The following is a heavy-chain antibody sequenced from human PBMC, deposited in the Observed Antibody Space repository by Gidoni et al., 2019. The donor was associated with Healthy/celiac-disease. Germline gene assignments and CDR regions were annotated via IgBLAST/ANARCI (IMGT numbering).Heavy chain of an antibody. CDR3: TTDLGSWGAFDI. V-gene: IGHV3-15*01. J-gene: IGHJ3*02. CDR1: GFTFSNAG. CDR2: IKSKADGGAT. Sequence: EVQLVASGGGLVKPGVSLRLSCAASGFTFSNAGMSWVRQAPGKGLEWVGRIKSKADGGATDYAAPVKGRFTISRDDSKNTLYLQINSLKTEDTAVYYCTTDLGSWGAFDIWGQGTMVTVSS. D-gene: IGHD1-26*01.